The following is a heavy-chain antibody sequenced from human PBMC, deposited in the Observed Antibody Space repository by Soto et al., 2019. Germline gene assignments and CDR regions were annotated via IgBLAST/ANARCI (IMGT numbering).Heavy chain of an antibody. J-gene: IGHJ5*02. D-gene: IGHD2-15*01. CDR2: IYYSGST. CDR1: GGYISSGGYY. Sequence: LSLTCNVSGGYISSGGYYWSWISKHPGEGLEWIGYIYYSGSTYYNPSLKSRVTISVDTSKNQFSLKLSSVTAADTAVYYCARAEYWGYCSGGSCYSSWFDPWGQGTLVTVS. V-gene: IGHV4-31*03. CDR3: ARAEYWGYCSGGSCYSSWFDP.